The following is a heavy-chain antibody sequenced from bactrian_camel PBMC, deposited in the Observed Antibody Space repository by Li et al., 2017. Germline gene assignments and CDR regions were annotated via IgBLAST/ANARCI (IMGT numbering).Heavy chain of an antibody. Sequence: HVQLVESGGGSVQAGGSLRLPCAASGYVCMGWYRQTPGNERDGLATIHKDGTTSYADSAKGRFTISVDNANNKLYLDMNDLKPEDTARYICAADDHPFFACYANTIAYAHTYWGQGTQVTV. D-gene: IGHD4*01. J-gene: IGHJ4*01. CDR1: GYVC. V-gene: IGHV3S53*01. CDR2: IHKDGTT. CDR3: AADDHPFFACYANTIAYAHTY.